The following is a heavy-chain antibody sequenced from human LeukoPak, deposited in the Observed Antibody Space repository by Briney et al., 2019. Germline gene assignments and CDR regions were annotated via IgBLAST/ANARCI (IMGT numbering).Heavy chain of an antibody. J-gene: IGHJ4*02. D-gene: IGHD1-26*01. CDR3: AKLGDYSKGAFDY. Sequence: SETLSLTCAVSGYSISSGYYWGWIRQPPGKGLEWIGSIYHSGSTYYNPSLKSRVTISVDTSKNQFSLKLSSVTAADTAVYYCAKLGDYSKGAFDYWGQGTLVTVSS. CDR1: GYSISSGYY. CDR2: IYHSGST. V-gene: IGHV4-38-2*01.